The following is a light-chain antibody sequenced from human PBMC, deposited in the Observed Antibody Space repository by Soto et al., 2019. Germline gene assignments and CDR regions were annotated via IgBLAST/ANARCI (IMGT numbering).Light chain of an antibody. J-gene: IGKJ1*01. CDR3: LRYNAFSQT. CDR1: QSMNDW. V-gene: IGKV1-5*01. Sequence: DIQMTQSPSTLSASVGDRVTITCRASQSMNDWLAWYQQKPGKAPKVLIYDASSLQSGVPSRFSCSGSGTEFTLTIDSLQSDDVAIYYCLRYNAFSQTFGQGTKVEI. CDR2: DAS.